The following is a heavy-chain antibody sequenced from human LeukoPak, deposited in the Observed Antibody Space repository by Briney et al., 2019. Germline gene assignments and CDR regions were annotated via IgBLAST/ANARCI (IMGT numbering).Heavy chain of an antibody. CDR3: AREAERRIVN. Sequence: SQTLSLTCAVSGGSISSGGYSWSWIRQPPGKGLEWIGYIYHSGSTYYNPSLKSRVTISVDTSKNQFSLKLVSVTAADTAVYYCAREAERRIVNWGQGTLVTVSS. D-gene: IGHD1-1*01. V-gene: IGHV4-30-2*01. CDR2: IYHSGST. J-gene: IGHJ4*02. CDR1: GGSISSGGYS.